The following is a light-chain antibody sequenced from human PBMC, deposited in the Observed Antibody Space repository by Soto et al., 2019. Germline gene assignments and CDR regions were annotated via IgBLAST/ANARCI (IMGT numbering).Light chain of an antibody. CDR3: QQYVRAPWT. CDR2: GAS. Sequence: EIVMTQSPATLSVSPGERATLSCRASQSVSSNLAWYQQKPGQAPRLLIYGASSRATGIPVRFSGSGSGTEFTLTISRLEPEDFAVYYCQQYVRAPWTFGQGTKVDIK. J-gene: IGKJ1*01. V-gene: IGKV3-15*01. CDR1: QSVSSN.